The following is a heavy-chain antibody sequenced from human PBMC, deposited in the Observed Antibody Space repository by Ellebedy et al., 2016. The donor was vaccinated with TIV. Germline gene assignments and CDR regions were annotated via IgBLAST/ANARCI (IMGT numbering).Heavy chain of an antibody. CDR3: ASNGKLGTTLRYDS. J-gene: IGHJ4*02. D-gene: IGHD1-26*01. CDR2: VFHSGST. V-gene: IGHV4-4*02. Sequence: MPSETLSLTCAVSGGSIISDNWWSWVRQPPGKGLEWIGEVFHSGSTNSNPSLKSRVTISVDKSKDQFSLRLSSVTAADTALYYCASNGKLGTTLRYDSWGQGTLVTVSS. CDR1: GGSIISDNW.